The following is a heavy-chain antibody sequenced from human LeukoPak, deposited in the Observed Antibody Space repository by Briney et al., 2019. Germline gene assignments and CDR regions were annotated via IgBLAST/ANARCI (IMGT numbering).Heavy chain of an antibody. V-gene: IGHV3-11*01. J-gene: IGHJ4*02. D-gene: IGHD3-22*01. CDR1: GFTFSDYY. Sequence: GGSLRLSCAASGFTFSDYYMSWIRQAPGKGLEWVSYISSSGSTIYYADSVKGRFTISRDNAKNSLYLQMNSLRAEDTAVYYWASLHLYYYDSSGFPPDWGQGTLVTVSS. CDR2: ISSSGSTI. CDR3: ASLHLYYYDSSGFPPD.